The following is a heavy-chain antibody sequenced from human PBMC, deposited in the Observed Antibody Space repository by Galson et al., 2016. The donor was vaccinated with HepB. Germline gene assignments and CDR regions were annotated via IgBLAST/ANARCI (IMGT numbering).Heavy chain of an antibody. D-gene: IGHD3-10*01. CDR3: ARDRQWLRESSHY. J-gene: IGHJ4*02. Sequence: QSGAEVTKPGASVKVSCKASGSKFRSYGIDWVRQAPGQGLEWLGWISTYNGNTNYARKFQDRVTLTTDTSTNTVYMELRSLTSDDTAVYYCARDRQWLRESSHYWGQGTLVTVSS. CDR1: GSKFRSYG. V-gene: IGHV1-18*01. CDR2: ISTYNGNT.